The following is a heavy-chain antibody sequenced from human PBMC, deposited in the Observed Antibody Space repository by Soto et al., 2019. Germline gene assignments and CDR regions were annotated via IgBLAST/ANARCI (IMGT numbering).Heavy chain of an antibody. V-gene: IGHV4-59*01. CDR1: GGSISSYY. CDR2: IYYSGST. D-gene: IGHD2-2*01. Sequence: PSETLSLTCTVPGGSISSYYWSWIRQPPGKGLEWIGYIYYSGSTNYNPSFKSRVTISVDTSKNQFSLKLSSVTAADTAVYYCARDSTHGDYDYGMDVWGQGTTVTVSS. J-gene: IGHJ6*02. CDR3: ARDSTHGDYDYGMDV.